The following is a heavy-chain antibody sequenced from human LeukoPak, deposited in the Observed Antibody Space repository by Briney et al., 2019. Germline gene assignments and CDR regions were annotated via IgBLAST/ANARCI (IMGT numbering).Heavy chain of an antibody. CDR3: AKSVVVAATDWFDP. V-gene: IGHV1-2*02. Sequence: ASVKVSCKASGYTFTGYYMHWVRQAPGQGLEWMGWNNPNSGGTNYAQKFQGRVTMTRDTSISTAYMELSRLRSDDTAVYYCAKSVVVAATDWFDPWGQGTLVTVSS. D-gene: IGHD2-15*01. CDR2: NNPNSGGT. CDR1: GYTFTGYY. J-gene: IGHJ5*02.